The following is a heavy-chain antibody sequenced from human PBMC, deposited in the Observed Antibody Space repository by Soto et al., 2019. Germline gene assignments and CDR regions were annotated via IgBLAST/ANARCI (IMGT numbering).Heavy chain of an antibody. CDR2: IWYDGSNK. D-gene: IGHD3-22*01. V-gene: IGHV3-33*01. Sequence: GGSLRLSCAASGFTFSSYGMHWVRQAPGKGLEWVAVIWYDGSNKYYADSVKGRFTISRDNSKNTLYLQMNSLRAEDTAVYYCAREPSPTYYYDSSGYDAFDIWGQGTMVTVSS. CDR3: AREPSPTYYYDSSGYDAFDI. J-gene: IGHJ3*02. CDR1: GFTFSSYG.